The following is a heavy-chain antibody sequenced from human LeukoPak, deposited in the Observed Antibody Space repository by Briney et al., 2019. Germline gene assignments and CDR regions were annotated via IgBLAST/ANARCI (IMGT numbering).Heavy chain of an antibody. CDR2: TYYRSKWYN. D-gene: IGHD6-19*01. CDR1: GDSVSSNSAA. J-gene: IGHJ3*02. CDR3: ARGTRAVAGTEINAFDI. V-gene: IGHV6-1*01. Sequence: SQTLSLTCAISGDSVSSNSAAWNWIRQSPSRGLEWLGRTYYRSKWYNDYAVSVKSRITINPDTSKNQFSLQLNSVTTEDTAVYCCARGTRAVAGTEINAFDIWGQGTMVTVSS.